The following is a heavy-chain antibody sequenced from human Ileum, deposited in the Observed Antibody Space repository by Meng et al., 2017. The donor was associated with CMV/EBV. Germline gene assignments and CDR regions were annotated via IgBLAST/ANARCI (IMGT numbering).Heavy chain of an antibody. Sequence: SVNVSRKSSRYTFTSYYIHWVRQAPGQGLEWMGIINPSDGNTSYAQKFQGRVTMIRDTSTSTLYMELSSLRSEDTAMYYCARVRSPIQYSSGRVDLDYWGQGTLVTVSS. CDR3: ARVRSPIQYSSGRVDLDY. D-gene: IGHD6-19*01. V-gene: IGHV1-46*01. CDR1: RYTFTSYY. CDR2: INPSDGNT. J-gene: IGHJ4*02.